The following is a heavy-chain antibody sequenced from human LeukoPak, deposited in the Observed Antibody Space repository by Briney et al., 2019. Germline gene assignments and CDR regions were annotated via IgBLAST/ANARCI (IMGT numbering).Heavy chain of an antibody. J-gene: IGHJ4*02. CDR1: GFTFSSYW. D-gene: IGHD6-19*01. V-gene: IGHV3-74*01. CDR3: AREGDSSGWYYFDY. Sequence: PGGSLRLSCTASGFTFSSYWMHWVRQAPGKGLVWVSRINNDGSRTDYADSVKGRFTISRDNAKNTLYLQMNSLRAEDTAVYYCAREGDSSGWYYFDYWGQGTLVTVSS. CDR2: INNDGSRT.